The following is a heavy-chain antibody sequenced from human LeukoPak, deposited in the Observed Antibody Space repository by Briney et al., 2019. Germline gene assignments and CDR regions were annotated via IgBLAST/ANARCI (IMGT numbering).Heavy chain of an antibody. CDR1: GYTFTGYY. CDR2: INPNSGGT. Sequence: GASVKVSCKASGYTFTGYYIHWVRQAPGQGPEWMGWINPNSGGTNYVQKFQGRVTMTRDTSISTAYMELSRLRSDDTAVYYCARSASRDYYYYYMDVWGKGTTVTVSS. J-gene: IGHJ6*03. CDR3: ARSASRDYYYYYMDV. V-gene: IGHV1-2*02. D-gene: IGHD2-2*01.